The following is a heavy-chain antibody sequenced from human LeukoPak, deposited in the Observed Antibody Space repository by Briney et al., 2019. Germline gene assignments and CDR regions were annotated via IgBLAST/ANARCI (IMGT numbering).Heavy chain of an antibody. Sequence: GASVKVSCKTSGYTFTGYYMHWVRQAPGQGLEWMGRINPNRGGTNYAQKFQGRVTMTGDTSISTAYMELSSLRSDDTAVYYCARLSTIGDSGGYFVNWGQGTLVTVSS. CDR1: GYTFTGYY. D-gene: IGHD3-22*01. CDR3: ARLSTIGDSGGYFVN. CDR2: INPNRGGT. V-gene: IGHV1-2*06. J-gene: IGHJ4*02.